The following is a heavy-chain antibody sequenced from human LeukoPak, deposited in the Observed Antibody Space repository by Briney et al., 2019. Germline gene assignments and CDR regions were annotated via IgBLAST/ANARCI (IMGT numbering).Heavy chain of an antibody. D-gene: IGHD3-22*01. CDR3: ARDRASHYDSSGYYEMDY. CDR2: ISSSSSYI. V-gene: IGHV3-21*01. J-gene: IGHJ4*02. Sequence: GGSLRLSCAASGFTFSSYSMNWVRQAPGKGLEWVSSISSSSSYIYYADSVKGRFTISRDNAKNSLYLQMNSLRAEDTAVYYCARDRASHYDSSGYYEMDYWGQGTLVTVSS. CDR1: GFTFSSYS.